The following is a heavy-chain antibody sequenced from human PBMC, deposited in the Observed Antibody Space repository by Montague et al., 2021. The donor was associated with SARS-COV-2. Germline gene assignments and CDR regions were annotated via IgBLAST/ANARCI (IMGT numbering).Heavy chain of an antibody. V-gene: IGHV4-61*02. Sequence: TLSLTCTVSIGSISSGSYNWSWIRQPAGKGLEWIGRIDTSGSTNYXPSLKSRVTISVDTSKNQFSLKQSSVTAADTAVYYCARDGYSSGWNGLHWFDPWGQGTLVTVSS. CDR3: ARDGYSSGWNGLHWFDP. J-gene: IGHJ5*02. D-gene: IGHD6-25*01. CDR1: IGSISSGSYN. CDR2: IDTSGST.